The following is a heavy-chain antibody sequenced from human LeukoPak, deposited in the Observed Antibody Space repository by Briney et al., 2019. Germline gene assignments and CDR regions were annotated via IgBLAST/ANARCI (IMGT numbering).Heavy chain of an antibody. CDR3: ARADTIAAAGTIDY. CDR2: INHSGST. D-gene: IGHD6-13*01. Sequence: PSETLSLTCAVYGGSFSGYCWSWIRQPPGKGLEWIGEINHSGSTNYNPSLKSRVTISVDTSKNQFSLKLSSVTAADTAVYYCARADTIAAAGTIDYWGQGTLVTVSS. V-gene: IGHV4-34*01. CDR1: GGSFSGYC. J-gene: IGHJ4*02.